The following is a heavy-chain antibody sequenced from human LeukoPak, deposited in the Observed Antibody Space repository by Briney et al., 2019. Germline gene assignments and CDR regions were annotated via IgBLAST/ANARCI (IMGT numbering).Heavy chain of an antibody. CDR3: ARDFRAQYYYYGMDV. J-gene: IGHJ6*02. Sequence: QPGGSLRLSCAASGFTFSSYATHWVRQAPGKGLEWVAVISYDGSNKYYADSVKGRFTISRDNSKNTLYLQMNSLRAEDTAVYYCARDFRAQYYYYGMDVWGQGTTVTVSS. V-gene: IGHV3-30-3*01. CDR1: GFTFSSYA. CDR2: ISYDGSNK.